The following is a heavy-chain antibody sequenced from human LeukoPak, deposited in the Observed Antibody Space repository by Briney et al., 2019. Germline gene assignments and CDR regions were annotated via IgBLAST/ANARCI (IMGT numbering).Heavy chain of an antibody. CDR1: GGSISSSNW. Sequence: SETLSLTCAVSGGSISSSNWWSWVRQPPGKGLEWIGEIYHSGSTNYNPSLKSRVTISVDKSKNQFSLKLGSVTAADTAVYYCVRVGGDYELLYYFDYWGQGTLVTVSS. V-gene: IGHV4-4*02. D-gene: IGHD2-21*02. CDR3: VRVGGDYELLYYFDY. CDR2: IYHSGST. J-gene: IGHJ4*02.